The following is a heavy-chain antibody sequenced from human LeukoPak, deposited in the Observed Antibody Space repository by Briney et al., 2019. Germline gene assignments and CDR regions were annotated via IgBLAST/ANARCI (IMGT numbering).Heavy chain of an antibody. V-gene: IGHV3-23*01. Sequence: PGGSLRLSCAASGFTFSSYAMSWVRQAPGKGLEWVSAISGSGGSTYYADSVKGRFTISRDNSKNTLYLQMNSLRAEDTAVYYCAKLELVGYYDSSDNPPFDYWGQGTLVTVSS. CDR2: ISGSGGST. J-gene: IGHJ4*02. CDR1: GFTFSSYA. D-gene: IGHD3-22*01. CDR3: AKLELVGYYDSSDNPPFDY.